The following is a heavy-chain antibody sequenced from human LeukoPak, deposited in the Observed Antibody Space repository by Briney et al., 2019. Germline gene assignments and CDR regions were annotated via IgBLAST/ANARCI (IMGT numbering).Heavy chain of an antibody. CDR1: GDSISSGDYS. V-gene: IGHV4-30-2*01. J-gene: IGHJ5*01. CDR2: IFHSGHS. D-gene: IGHD3-10*01. Sequence: SETLSLTCAVSGDSISSGDYSWSWIRQPSGKGLEWIRYIFHSGHSFYNPSLKSRITISVDKSKNQFSLRLTSVTAADTAVYYCARELWFVNAPGSWFDSWGQGTLVTVSS. CDR3: ARELWFVNAPGSWFDS.